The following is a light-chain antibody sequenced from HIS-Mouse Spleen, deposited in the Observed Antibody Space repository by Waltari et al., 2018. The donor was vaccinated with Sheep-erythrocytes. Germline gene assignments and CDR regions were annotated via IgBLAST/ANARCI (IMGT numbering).Light chain of an antibody. J-gene: IGLJ1*01. V-gene: IGLV3-21*02. Sequence: SYVLTQPPSVSVAPGQTARITCGGNNIGSKSVHWYQQKPGQAPVLVVYDDSDRPSGIPGRFSGSNSGHTATLTISRVEAGDEADYYCQVWDSSSDHPYVFGTGTKVTVL. CDR1: NIGSKS. CDR2: DDS. CDR3: QVWDSSSDHPYV.